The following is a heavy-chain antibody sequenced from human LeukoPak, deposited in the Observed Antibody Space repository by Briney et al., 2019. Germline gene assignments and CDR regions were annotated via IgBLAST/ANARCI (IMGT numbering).Heavy chain of an antibody. CDR3: ASLYDSGSYYPSDY. D-gene: IGHD3-10*01. J-gene: IGHJ4*02. CDR2: IYYSGST. Sequence: SETLSLTCTVSGGSISSSNYYWGWIRQPPGKGLEWIGSIYYSGSTYYTPSLKSRVTISVDTSKNQFSLKLSSVTAADTAVYYCASLYDSGSYYPSDYWGQGTLVTVSS. CDR1: GGSISSSNYY. V-gene: IGHV4-39*07.